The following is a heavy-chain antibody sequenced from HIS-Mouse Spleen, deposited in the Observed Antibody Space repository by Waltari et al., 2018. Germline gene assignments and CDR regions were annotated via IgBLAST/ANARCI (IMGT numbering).Heavy chain of an antibody. V-gene: IGHV4-39*07. CDR3: AREIPYSSSWYDWYFDL. D-gene: IGHD6-13*01. CDR1: GGSISSSSYY. Sequence: QLQLQESGPGLVKPSETLSLTCTVSGGSISSSSYYWGWIRQPPGKGLEWIGSIYYSGGTYYNPSLKTRVTQSVDTSKNPFSLKLSSVTAADTAVYYCAREIPYSSSWYDWYFDLWGRGTLVTVSS. J-gene: IGHJ2*01. CDR2: IYYSGGT.